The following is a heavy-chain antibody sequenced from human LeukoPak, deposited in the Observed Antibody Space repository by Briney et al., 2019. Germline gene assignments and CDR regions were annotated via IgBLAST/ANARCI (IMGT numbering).Heavy chain of an antibody. CDR1: GFTFSSHA. D-gene: IGHD6-19*01. CDR2: ISSNGGST. Sequence: GGSLRLSCAASGFTFSSHAMSWVRQAPGKGLEWVSGISSNGGSTDYADSVKGRFTISRDNSKNTLYLQMNSLRAEDAAVYYCATRGYSSGWYQYYFDYWGQGTLGTVSS. J-gene: IGHJ4*02. V-gene: IGHV3-23*01. CDR3: ATRGYSSGWYQYYFDY.